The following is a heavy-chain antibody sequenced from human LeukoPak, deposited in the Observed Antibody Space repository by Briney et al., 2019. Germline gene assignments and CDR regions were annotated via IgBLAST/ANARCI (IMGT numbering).Heavy chain of an antibody. CDR2: ISRDGTYT. V-gene: IGHV3-30-3*01. J-gene: IGHJ4*02. D-gene: IGHD3-22*01. Sequence: GGSLRLSCAASGFIFSDYAMHWIRQAPGKGLNWVAVISRDGTYTNHADSVKGRFTISRDNSKNSLYLQMDSLTTEDTAVYYCARDGGDDTADNCWGQGALVTVSS. CDR1: GFIFSDYA. CDR3: ARDGGDDTADNC.